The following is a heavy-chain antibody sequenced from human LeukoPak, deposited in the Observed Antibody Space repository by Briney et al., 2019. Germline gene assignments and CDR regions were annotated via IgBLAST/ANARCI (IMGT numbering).Heavy chain of an antibody. CDR1: GYIFAHNG. Sequence: ASVKVSCKTSGYIFAHNGISWVRQAPGQGPEWMGWISAYNGDTNYAQNFQGRVTMTRDTSTSTVYMELRSLRSDDTAVYYCARXNYXXGXXSPXASAPVDHWGQGTLVTVSS. V-gene: IGHV1-18*01. D-gene: IGHD3-22*01. CDR2: ISAYNGDT. CDR3: ARXNYXXGXXSPXASAPVDH. J-gene: IGHJ4*02.